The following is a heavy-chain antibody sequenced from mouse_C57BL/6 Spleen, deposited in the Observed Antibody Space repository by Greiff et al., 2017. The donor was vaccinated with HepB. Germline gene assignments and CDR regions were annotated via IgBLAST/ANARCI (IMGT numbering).Heavy chain of an antibody. CDR1: GYTFTSYW. D-gene: IGHD1-1*01. Sequence: VQLQQSGAELVRPGSSVKLSCKASGYTFTSYWMHWVKQRPIQGLEWIGNIDPSDSETHYNQKFKDKATLTVDKSSSTAYLQLSSLTSEDSAVYYCARTDYGSSPYYFDYWGQGTTLTVSS. CDR3: ARTDYGSSPYYFDY. V-gene: IGHV1-52*01. CDR2: IDPSDSET. J-gene: IGHJ2*01.